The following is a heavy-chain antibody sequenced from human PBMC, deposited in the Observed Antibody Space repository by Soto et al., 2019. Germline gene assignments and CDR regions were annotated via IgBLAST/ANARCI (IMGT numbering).Heavy chain of an antibody. V-gene: IGHV1-2*04. CDR2: INPNSGGT. CDR3: ARASGDYGRGGMDV. D-gene: IGHD4-17*01. J-gene: IGHJ6*02. CDR1: GYTFTGYY. Sequence: QVQLVQSGAEVQKPGASVKVSCKASGYTFTGYYMHWVRQAPGQGLEWMGWINPNSGGTNYAQKFQGWVTMTRETSISTAYMELSRLRSDDTAVYYCARASGDYGRGGMDVWGQGTTVTVSS.